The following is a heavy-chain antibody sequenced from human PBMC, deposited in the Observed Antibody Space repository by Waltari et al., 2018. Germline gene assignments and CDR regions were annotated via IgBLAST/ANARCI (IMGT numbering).Heavy chain of an antibody. CDR3: AKRDDAFDL. Sequence: QVQLVQSGAEVKEPGASVKVSCKASGYTFTDYYIHWVRQAPEQGLEWMGWIDPNSAATRYEPNFQGRVTMTRDTSISTAYMELSTLRSDDTAIYYCAKRDDAFDLWGQGTMVTVSS. CDR2: IDPNSAAT. V-gene: IGHV1-2*02. CDR1: GYTFTDYY. J-gene: IGHJ3*01.